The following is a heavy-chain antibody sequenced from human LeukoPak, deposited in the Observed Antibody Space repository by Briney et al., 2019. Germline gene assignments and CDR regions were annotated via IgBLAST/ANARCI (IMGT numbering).Heavy chain of an antibody. CDR1: GFTLGSYT. V-gene: IGHV3-21*01. Sequence: GGSLRLSCAASGFTLGSYTMNWVRQAPGKGLEWVSSISSSSSYIYYADSVKGRFTISRDNAKNSLYLQMNRLRAEDTAVYYCARGLHRPGWFDPWGQGTLVTVSS. CDR3: ARGLHRPGWFDP. CDR2: ISSSSSYI. J-gene: IGHJ5*02. D-gene: IGHD1-14*01.